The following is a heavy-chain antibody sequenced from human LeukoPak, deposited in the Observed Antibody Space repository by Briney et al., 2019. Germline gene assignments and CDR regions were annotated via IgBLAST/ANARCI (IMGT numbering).Heavy chain of an antibody. CDR3: ARGGLGYFDL. Sequence: PSETLSLTCTVSGDSISSYYWSWIRQPAGKGLEWLGHIYTSGSSNYNPSLKSRVTMSVDTSKNQFSLKLSSVTVADTALYYCARGGLGYFDLWGRGTLVTVSS. D-gene: IGHD1-26*01. CDR1: GDSISSYY. J-gene: IGHJ2*01. V-gene: IGHV4-4*07. CDR2: IYTSGSS.